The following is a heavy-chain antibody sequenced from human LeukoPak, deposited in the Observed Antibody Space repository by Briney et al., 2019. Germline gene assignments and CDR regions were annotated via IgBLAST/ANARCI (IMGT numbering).Heavy chain of an antibody. CDR1: GGSISSYY. CDR3: ARDHLANLASRLFDP. Sequence: PSETLSLTCTVSGGSISSYYWGWIRQPPGKGLEWIRSIHHSGRTYYNPSLKSRVTISVDTSKNQFSLKLSSVTAADTAVYYCARDHLANLASRLFDPWGQGTLVTVSS. V-gene: IGHV4-39*07. J-gene: IGHJ5*02. D-gene: IGHD3-3*01. CDR2: IHHSGRT.